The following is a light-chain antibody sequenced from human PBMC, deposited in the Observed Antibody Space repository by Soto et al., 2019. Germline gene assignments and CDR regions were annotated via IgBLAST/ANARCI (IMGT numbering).Light chain of an antibody. J-gene: IGLJ2*01. CDR3: QSYDSSLSVVV. CDR2: GNN. V-gene: IGLV1-40*01. Sequence: QSVLTQPPSESGAPGQRVTISCTGSSSNIGAGYDVHWYQRLPGTAPTLLIYGNNKRPSGVPDRFYGSKSGTSASLAITGLQAEDEADYYCQSYDSSLSVVVFGGGTKLTV. CDR1: SSNIGAGYD.